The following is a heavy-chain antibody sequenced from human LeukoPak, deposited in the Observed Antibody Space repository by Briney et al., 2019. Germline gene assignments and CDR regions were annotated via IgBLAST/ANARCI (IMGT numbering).Heavy chain of an antibody. CDR1: GFTFSSYW. J-gene: IGHJ5*02. V-gene: IGHV3-74*01. CDR2: INSDGSST. D-gene: IGHD3-3*01. CDR3: ARVARPNLWSGYLEVFDP. Sequence: GGSLRLSCAASGFTFSSYWMHWVRQAPGKGLVWVSRINSDGSSTSYADSVKGGFTISRDNAKNTLYLQMNSLRAEDTAVYYCARVARPNLWSGYLEVFDPWGQGTLVTVSS.